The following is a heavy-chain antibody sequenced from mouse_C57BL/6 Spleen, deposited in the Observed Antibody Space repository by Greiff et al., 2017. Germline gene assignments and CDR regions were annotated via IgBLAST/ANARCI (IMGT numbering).Heavy chain of an antibody. CDR3: TRESLYGNFFAY. CDR1: GFTFSSYA. Sequence: EVKLQESGEGLVKPGGSLKLSCAASGFTFSSYAMSWVRQTPEKRLEWVAYISSGGDYIYYADTVKGRFTISRDNARNTLYLQMSSLKSEDTAMYYCTRESLYGNFFAYWGQGTLVTVSA. J-gene: IGHJ3*01. V-gene: IGHV5-9-1*02. D-gene: IGHD2-1*01. CDR2: ISSGGDYI.